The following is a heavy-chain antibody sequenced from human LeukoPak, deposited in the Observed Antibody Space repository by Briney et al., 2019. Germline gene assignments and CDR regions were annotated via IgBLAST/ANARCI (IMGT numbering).Heavy chain of an antibody. CDR3: ARDSDNWNDVGMDV. CDR2: IYSGGST. Sequence: GGSLRLSCAASGFTVSSNYMSWVRQAPGKGLEWVSVIYSGGSTYYADSVKGRFTISRDNSKNTLYLQMNSLRAEDTAVYYCARDSDNWNDVGMDVRGQGTTVTVSS. V-gene: IGHV3-53*01. CDR1: GFTVSSNY. D-gene: IGHD1-20*01. J-gene: IGHJ6*02.